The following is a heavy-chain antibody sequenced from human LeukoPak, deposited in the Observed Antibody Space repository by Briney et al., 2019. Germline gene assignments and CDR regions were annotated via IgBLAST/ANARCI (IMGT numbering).Heavy chain of an antibody. V-gene: IGHV3-23*01. D-gene: IGHD2-8*02. J-gene: IGHJ5*02. Sequence: GGSLRLSCVASGFTFSNHAMTWVRQVPGKGLEWVSAISADAVDTFYAPSVKGRFTISRDNSKNTMYLQINSLRAEDTAIYYCAKDVWWSVSWGQGTLVTDSS. CDR3: AKDVWWSVS. CDR1: GFTFSNHA. CDR2: ISADAVDT.